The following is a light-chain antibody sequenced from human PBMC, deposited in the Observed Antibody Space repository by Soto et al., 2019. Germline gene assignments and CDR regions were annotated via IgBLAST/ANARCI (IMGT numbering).Light chain of an antibody. CDR1: QSVSYSA. CDR3: QQYGNSPWT. V-gene: IGKV3-20*01. Sequence: EIVLTQSPGTLSLSPGEGATLSCRTGQSVSYSALAWLQQKPGQAPRLLIYGASSRVTGIPDRFSGSGSGTDFTLTITRLEPEDFAVYYCQQYGNSPWTFGQGTKVDIK. CDR2: GAS. J-gene: IGKJ1*01.